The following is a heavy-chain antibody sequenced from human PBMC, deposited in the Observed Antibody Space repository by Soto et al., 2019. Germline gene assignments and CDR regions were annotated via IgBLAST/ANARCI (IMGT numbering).Heavy chain of an antibody. D-gene: IGHD4-17*01. CDR1: GFTFSDHA. V-gene: IGHV3-33*01. J-gene: IGHJ6*02. CDR2: VWFDGGNK. Sequence: QVQLVASGGGVVQPGTSLRLSCEASGFTFSDHAMHWVRQAPAKGLEWVAVVWFDGGNKFYTDSVKGRFTISRDNSKNTLFLQMNSLRVVDTAVYYCARAPAGDYTLYHYYTMDVWGQGTPVTVSS. CDR3: ARAPAGDYTLYHYYTMDV.